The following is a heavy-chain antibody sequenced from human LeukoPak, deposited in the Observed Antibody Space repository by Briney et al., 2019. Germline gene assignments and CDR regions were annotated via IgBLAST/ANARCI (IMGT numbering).Heavy chain of an antibody. CDR1: GFTSSSYD. D-gene: IGHD1-26*01. CDR3: ARVSRSYSAFDI. Sequence: GGSLRLSCAASGFTSSSYDMHWVRQVTGKGLEWVSAIDIAGNTYYPGSVKGRFTISRENAKYSLYLQMNSLRAGDTAVYYCARVSRSYSAFDIWGQGTMVTVSS. J-gene: IGHJ3*02. CDR2: IDIAGNT. V-gene: IGHV3-13*04.